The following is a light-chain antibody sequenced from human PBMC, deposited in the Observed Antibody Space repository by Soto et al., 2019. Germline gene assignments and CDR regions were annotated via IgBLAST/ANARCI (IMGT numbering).Light chain of an antibody. J-gene: IGLJ2*01. CDR2: YDT. V-gene: IGLV3-21*04. Sequence: SYELTQPPSVSVAPGKTANITCGGNNIGSKSVHWYQQKPGQAPVLVISYDTDRPSGIPERYSGSNSGNTATLTISRVEAGDEADYYCQVWDSSSDPVVFGRGTKLTVL. CDR1: NIGSKS. CDR3: QVWDSSSDPVV.